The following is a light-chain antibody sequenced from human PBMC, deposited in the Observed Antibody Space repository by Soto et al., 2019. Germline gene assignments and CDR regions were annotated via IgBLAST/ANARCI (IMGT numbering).Light chain of an antibody. V-gene: IGLV6-57*03. Sequence: NFMLTQPHSVSGSPGKTITISCTRNSGSIASNSVQWYQQRPGSAPTTVIYDNNERPSGVPDRFSGSIDRSSNSASLTISGLTAGDEADYYCQSYSDNNQVFGGGTKLTVL. J-gene: IGLJ3*02. CDR3: QSYSDNNQV. CDR2: DNN. CDR1: SGSIASNS.